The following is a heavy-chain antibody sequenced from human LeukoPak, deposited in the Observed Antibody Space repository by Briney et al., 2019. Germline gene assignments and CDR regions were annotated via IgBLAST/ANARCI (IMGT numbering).Heavy chain of an antibody. CDR3: ARGSGYYDYVWGSYRPYYFDY. CDR1: GGSISSGGYS. J-gene: IGHJ4*02. CDR2: IYHSGST. V-gene: IGHV4-30-2*01. D-gene: IGHD3-16*02. Sequence: SETLSLTCAVSGGSISSGGYSWSWIRQPPGKGLEWIGYIYHSGSTNYNPSLKSRVTISVDTSKNQFSLKLSSVTAADTAVYYCARGSGYYDYVWGSYRPYYFDYWGQGTLVTVSS.